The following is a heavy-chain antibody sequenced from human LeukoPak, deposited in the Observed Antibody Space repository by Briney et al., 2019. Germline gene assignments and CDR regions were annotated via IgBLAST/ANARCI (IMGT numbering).Heavy chain of an antibody. V-gene: IGHV3-21*01. CDR1: GFTFSSYS. Sequence: KPGGSLRLSCAASGFTFSSYSMNWVRQAPGKGLEWVSSISSSSSYIYYADSVKGRFTISRDNAKNSLYLQMNSLRAEDTAVYYCARDRYDFWSGYYAYWGQGTLVTVSS. J-gene: IGHJ4*02. CDR2: ISSSSSYI. CDR3: ARDRYDFWSGYYAY. D-gene: IGHD3-3*01.